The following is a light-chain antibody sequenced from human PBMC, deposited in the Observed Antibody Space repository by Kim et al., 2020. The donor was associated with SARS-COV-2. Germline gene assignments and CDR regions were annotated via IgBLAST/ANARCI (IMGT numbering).Light chain of an antibody. CDR3: HSYDSSGWV. CDR1: SGSIDRYY. J-gene: IGLJ3*02. CDR2: ENN. V-gene: IGLV6-57*04. Sequence: NFMLTQPHSVSESPGKTVTISCTRSSGSIDRYYVQWFQHRPGSAPISLIYENNQRPSGIPDRFSGSIDRTSNSASLTISGQSTEDGADYHCHSYDSSGWVFGGGTQLTV.